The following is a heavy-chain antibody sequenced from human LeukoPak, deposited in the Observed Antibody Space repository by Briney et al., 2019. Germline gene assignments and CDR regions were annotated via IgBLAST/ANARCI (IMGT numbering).Heavy chain of an antibody. D-gene: IGHD2-15*01. V-gene: IGHV1-8*01. CDR1: GYTFTGYD. CDR3: ARDHRAATGNWFDP. Sequence: ASVKVSCKASGYTFTGYDINWVRQATGQGLEWMGWMNPNSGNTGYAQKFQGRVTMTRNTSISTAYMELSRLRSDDTAVYYCARDHRAATGNWFDPWGQGTLVTVSS. CDR2: MNPNSGNT. J-gene: IGHJ5*02.